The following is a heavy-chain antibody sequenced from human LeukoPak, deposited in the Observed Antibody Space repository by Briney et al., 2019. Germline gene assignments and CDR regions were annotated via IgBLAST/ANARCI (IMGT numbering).Heavy chain of an antibody. V-gene: IGHV4-61*02. CDR3: AMRERLAAAFDY. J-gene: IGHJ4*02. D-gene: IGHD6-13*01. CDR1: GGSISSASYY. CDR2: IYTSGST. Sequence: SQTLSLTCTVSGGSISSASYYWSWIRQPAGKGLEWIGRIYTSGSTNYNPSLKSRVTISVDTSKNQFSLKLSSVTAADTAVYYCAMRERLAAAFDYWGQGSLVTVSS.